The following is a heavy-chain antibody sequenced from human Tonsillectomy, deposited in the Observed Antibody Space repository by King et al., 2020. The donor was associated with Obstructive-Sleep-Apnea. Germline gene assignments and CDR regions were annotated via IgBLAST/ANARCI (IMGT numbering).Heavy chain of an antibody. D-gene: IGHD3-16*01. J-gene: IGHJ4*02. CDR3: TRDYAYTGTTGFYGIDF. CDR1: GFSFSSYW. V-gene: IGHV3-7*01. Sequence: VQLVESGGGLVQPGGSLRLSCAASGFSFSSYWMSWVRQAPGRGLEWVANMRQDGGDMYYVDSVKGRLTISRDNAKKSLFLQMNTLRAEDTAIYYCTRDYAYTGTTGFYGIDFWGQGTPVSVSS. CDR2: MRQDGGDM.